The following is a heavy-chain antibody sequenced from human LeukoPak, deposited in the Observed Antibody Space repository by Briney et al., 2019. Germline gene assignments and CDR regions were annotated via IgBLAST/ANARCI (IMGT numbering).Heavy chain of an antibody. CDR1: GGTFSSYA. CDR3: ARDGGGGAFDP. V-gene: IGHV1-69*04. Sequence: SVKVSCKASGGTFSSYAISWVRQAPGQGLEWMGRIIPILGIANYAQKFQGRVTITADKSTSTAYMELSSLRSEDTAVYYCARDGGGGAFDPWGQGTLVTVSS. D-gene: IGHD1-26*01. CDR2: IIPILGIA. J-gene: IGHJ5*02.